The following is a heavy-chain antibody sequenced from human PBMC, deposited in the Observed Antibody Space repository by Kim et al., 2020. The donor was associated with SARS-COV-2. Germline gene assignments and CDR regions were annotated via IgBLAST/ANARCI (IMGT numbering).Heavy chain of an antibody. V-gene: IGHV1-8*01. Sequence: ASVKVSCKASGYTFTSYDINWVRQATGQGLEWMGWMNPNSGNTGYAQKFQGRVTMTRNTSISTAYMELSSLRSEDTAVYYCARGVRITMIVVVITTDYYYYMHDGGKGTTVTGSS. CDR1: GYTFTSYD. J-gene: IGHJ6*03. D-gene: IGHD3-22*01. CDR3: ARGVRITMIVVVITTDYYYYMHD. CDR2: MNPNSGNT.